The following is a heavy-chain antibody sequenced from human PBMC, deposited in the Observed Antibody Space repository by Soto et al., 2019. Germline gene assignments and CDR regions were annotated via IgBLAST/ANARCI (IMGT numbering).Heavy chain of an antibody. J-gene: IGHJ4*02. V-gene: IGHV1-2*02. Sequence: QVQLVQAGAEVKKPGASVKVSCKASGYTFTGYYMHWVRQAPGQGLEWMGWINHNSGDTNSTQKFQGRVAMTRDTSISTAYMELSMLRSDDTAIYYFARGDYGDYWGQGTLVTVSS. CDR2: INHNSGDT. CDR1: GYTFTGYY. CDR3: ARGDYGDY.